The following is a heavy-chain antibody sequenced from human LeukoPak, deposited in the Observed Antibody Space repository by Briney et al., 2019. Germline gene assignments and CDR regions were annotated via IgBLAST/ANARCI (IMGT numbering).Heavy chain of an antibody. CDR2: IYHSGST. V-gene: IGHV4-38-2*02. CDR1: GYSISSGYY. J-gene: IGHJ3*02. Sequence: SETLSLTCTVSGYSISSGYYWGWIRQPPGKGLEWIGSIYHSGSTYYNPSLKGRVTISVDTSKNQFSLKLSSVTAADTAVYYCARVGIAAADPAAAAFDIWGQGTMVTVSS. CDR3: ARVGIAAADPAAAAFDI. D-gene: IGHD6-13*01.